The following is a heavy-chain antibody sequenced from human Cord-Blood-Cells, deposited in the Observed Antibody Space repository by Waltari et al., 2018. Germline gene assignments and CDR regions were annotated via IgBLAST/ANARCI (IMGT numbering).Heavy chain of an antibody. D-gene: IGHD2-15*01. CDR2: INAGNGNT. Sequence: QVQLVQSGAEVKKPGASVKVSCKASGYTFTSYAMHWVRQAPGQRLEWMGWINAGNGNTKYSQEFQGRVTITRDTSASTAYMELSSVRSEDTAVYYCARGGEGCSGGSCYYYFDYWGQGTLVTVSS. CDR1: GYTFTSYA. J-gene: IGHJ4*02. V-gene: IGHV1-3*01. CDR3: ARGGEGCSGGSCYYYFDY.